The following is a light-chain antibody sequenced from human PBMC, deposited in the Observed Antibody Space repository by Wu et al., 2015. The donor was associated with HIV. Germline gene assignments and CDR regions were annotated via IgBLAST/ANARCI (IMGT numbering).Light chain of an antibody. CDR3: QQYNGYPLT. Sequence: DIQMTQSPSTLSASVGDRVTITCRASQSISSWLAWYQQKPGKGPNLLIYKASTLEGGVPSRFSGSGSGTEFTLTISSLQADDFATYYCQQYNGYPLTFGGGTKVEIK. V-gene: IGKV1-5*03. CDR2: KAS. CDR1: QSISSW. J-gene: IGKJ4*01.